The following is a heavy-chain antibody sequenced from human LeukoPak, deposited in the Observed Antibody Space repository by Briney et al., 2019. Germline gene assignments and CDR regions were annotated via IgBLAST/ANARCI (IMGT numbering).Heavy chain of an antibody. V-gene: IGHV3-23*01. J-gene: IGHJ1*01. CDR1: GFTFSSYA. D-gene: IGHD4-17*01. CDR3: ARDGHGDYVYFQH. CDR2: ISGSGGST. Sequence: GGSLRLSCAASGFTFSSYAMSWVRQAPGKGLEWVSAISGSGGSTYYADSVKGRFTISRDNSKNTLYLQMNSLRAEDTAVYYCARDGHGDYVYFQHWGQGTLVTVSS.